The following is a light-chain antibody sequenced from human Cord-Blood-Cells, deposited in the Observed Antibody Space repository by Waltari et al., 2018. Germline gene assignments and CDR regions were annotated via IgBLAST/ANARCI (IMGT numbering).Light chain of an antibody. Sequence: QSVLTQPPSVSGAPGQRVTISCTGSSSNIGAGYDVHWYQQLPGTAPKLHIYGNSKRPSGVPDRFSGSKSGTSASLAITGLQAEDEADYYCQSYDSSLSGSVFGGGTKLTVL. V-gene: IGLV1-40*01. CDR2: GNS. CDR3: QSYDSSLSGSV. CDR1: SSNIGAGYD. J-gene: IGLJ3*02.